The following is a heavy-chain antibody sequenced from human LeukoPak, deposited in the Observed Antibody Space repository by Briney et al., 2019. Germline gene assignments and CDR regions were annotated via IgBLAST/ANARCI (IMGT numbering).Heavy chain of an antibody. J-gene: IGHJ5*02. V-gene: IGHV5-51*01. D-gene: IGHD3-10*01. CDR1: GSIFTSYW. Sequence: GESLQISCKGSGSIFTSYWIGWVRQLPGKGLEWMGIIYPGDSDTRYSPSFQGQVTISADKSISTAYLQWSSLKASDTAMYYCACANYYGSGSYYTGDNWFDPWGQGTLVTVSS. CDR3: ACANYYGSGSYYTGDNWFDP. CDR2: IYPGDSDT.